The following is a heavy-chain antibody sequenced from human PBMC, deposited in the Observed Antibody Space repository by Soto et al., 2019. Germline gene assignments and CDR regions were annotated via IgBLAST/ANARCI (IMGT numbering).Heavy chain of an antibody. Sequence: PGGSVRLSCAASGFTFSSYSMNWVRQAPGKGLEWVSYISSSSSTIYYADSVKGRFTISRDNAKNSLYLQMNSLRDEDTAVYYCAREHGNYYDSSGYYPYYYYYGMDVWGQGTTVTVSS. V-gene: IGHV3-48*02. CDR2: ISSSSSTI. D-gene: IGHD3-22*01. CDR3: AREHGNYYDSSGYYPYYYYYGMDV. J-gene: IGHJ6*02. CDR1: GFTFSSYS.